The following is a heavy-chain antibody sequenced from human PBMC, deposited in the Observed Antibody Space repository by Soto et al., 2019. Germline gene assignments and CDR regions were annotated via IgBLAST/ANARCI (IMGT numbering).Heavy chain of an antibody. J-gene: IGHJ5*02. Sequence: QVQLVESGGGVVQPGRSLRLSCAASGFTFSSYGMHWVRQAPGKGLEWVAVIWYDGSNKYYADSVKGRFTISRDNSKNPLYLQMNSLRAEDTAVYYCARDPQALLAASYNWFDPWGQGTLVTVSS. CDR1: GFTFSSYG. CDR2: IWYDGSNK. D-gene: IGHD6-6*01. CDR3: ARDPQALLAASYNWFDP. V-gene: IGHV3-33*01.